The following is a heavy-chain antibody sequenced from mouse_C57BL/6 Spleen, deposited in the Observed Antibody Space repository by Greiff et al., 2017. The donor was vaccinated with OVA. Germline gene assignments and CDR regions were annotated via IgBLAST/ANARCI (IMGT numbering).Heavy chain of an antibody. CDR3: ARGDSTHWYFDV. CDR1: GYTFTSYW. V-gene: IGHV1-59*01. CDR2: IDPSDSYT. Sequence: QVQLQQPGAELVRPGTSVKLSCKASGYTFTSYWMHWVKQRPGQGLEWIGVIDPSDSYTTYNQKFKGKATLTVDTSSSTAYMQLSSLTSEDSAVDYCARGDSTHWYFDVWGTGTTVTVSS. J-gene: IGHJ1*03.